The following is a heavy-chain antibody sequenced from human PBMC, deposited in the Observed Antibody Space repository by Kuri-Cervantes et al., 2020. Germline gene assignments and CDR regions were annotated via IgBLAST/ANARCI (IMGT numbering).Heavy chain of an antibody. CDR3: AREEWELRGGIDY. J-gene: IGHJ4*02. D-gene: IGHD1-26*01. CDR2: INHSGDT. V-gene: IGHV4-34*01. Sequence: GSLRLSCTVYGGSFSGHYWSWIRQPPGKGLECIGEINHSGDTNYIPSLKSRVTISLDTSKNQFSLKLSSVTAADTAVYYCAREEWELRGGIDYWGQGTLVTVSS. CDR1: GGSFSGHY.